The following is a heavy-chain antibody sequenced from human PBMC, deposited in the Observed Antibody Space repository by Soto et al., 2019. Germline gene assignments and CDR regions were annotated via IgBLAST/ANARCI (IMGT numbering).Heavy chain of an antibody. CDR3: ARADYYDSSGYYYFDY. CDR1: GGSISSGGYS. J-gene: IGHJ4*02. V-gene: IGHV4-31*03. D-gene: IGHD3-22*01. Sequence: SETLSLTCTVSGGSISSGGYSWSWIRQHPGKGLEWIGHIYYSGGSYYNPSLKSRVTISVDTSKNQFSLKLSSVTAADTAVYYCARADYYDSSGYYYFDYWGQGTLVTVSS. CDR2: IYYSGGS.